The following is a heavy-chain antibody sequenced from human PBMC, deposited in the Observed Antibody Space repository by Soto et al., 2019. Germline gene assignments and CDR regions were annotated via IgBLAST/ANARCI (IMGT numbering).Heavy chain of an antibody. V-gene: IGHV4-59*08. CDR1: GGSISSYY. CDR2: IYYSGST. D-gene: IGHD6-19*01. Sequence: SETLSLTCTVSGGSISSYYWSWIRQPPGKGLEWIGYIYYSGSTNYNPSLKSRVTISVDTSKNQFSLKLSSVTAADTAVYYCARHPSHLYISGWYGYFQHWGQGTLVTVSS. J-gene: IGHJ1*01. CDR3: ARHPSHLYISGWYGYFQH.